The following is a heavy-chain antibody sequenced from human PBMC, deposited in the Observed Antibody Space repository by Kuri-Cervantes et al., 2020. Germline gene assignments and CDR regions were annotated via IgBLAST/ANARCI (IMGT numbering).Heavy chain of an antibody. CDR2: VTGSGDNT. V-gene: IGHV3-23*01. J-gene: IGHJ4*02. CDR3: ARNYDTTGRYFNY. Sequence: GESLKISCAASGFTFSSYAMSWVRRAPGKGLEWVSMVTGSGDNTYYADSVKGRFTISRDNSKNTLYLQMNSLRAEDTAFYYCARNYDTTGRYFNYWGQGTLVTVSS. D-gene: IGHD3-22*01. CDR1: GFTFSSYA.